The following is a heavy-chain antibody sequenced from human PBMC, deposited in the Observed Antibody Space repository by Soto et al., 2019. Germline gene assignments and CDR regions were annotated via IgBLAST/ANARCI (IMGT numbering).Heavy chain of an antibody. CDR1: GYTLASYG. CDR3: ARGSRVPHIRILDP. V-gene: IGHV1-18*01. CDR2: ISAYNGNT. J-gene: IGHJ5*02. D-gene: IGHD2-15*01. Sequence: ASVKVSCKASGYTLASYGSSWVRQAPGQGLEWMGWISAYNGNTNYAQKLQGRVTMTTDTSTSTAYMELRSLRSDDTAVYYCARGSRVPHIRILDPWGQGTLVTVSS.